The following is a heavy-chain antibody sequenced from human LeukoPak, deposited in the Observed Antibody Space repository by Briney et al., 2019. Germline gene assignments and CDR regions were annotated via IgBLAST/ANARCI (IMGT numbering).Heavy chain of an antibody. CDR2: INPSGGST. D-gene: IGHD3-10*01. Sequence: GASVKVSCKASGYTFTSYYMHWVRQAPGQGLEWMGIINPSGGSTSYAQKFQGRVTIIRDTSASTAYMELRSLRSEDTAVYYCARVHGSGSYSPSFDYWGQGTLVTVSS. V-gene: IGHV1-46*01. CDR1: GYTFTSYY. CDR3: ARVHGSGSYSPSFDY. J-gene: IGHJ4*02.